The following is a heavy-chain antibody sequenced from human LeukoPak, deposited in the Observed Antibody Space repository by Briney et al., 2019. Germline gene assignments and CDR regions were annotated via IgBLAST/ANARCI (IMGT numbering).Heavy chain of an antibody. V-gene: IGHV4-38-2*02. CDR2: IYHSGST. Sequence: PSETLSLTCTVSGYSISSGYYWGWIRQPPGKGLEWIGSIYHSGSTYYNPSLKSRVTISVDTSKNQFSLKLSSVTAADTAVYYCARPYYGSYYMDVWGKGTTVTDSS. D-gene: IGHD3-10*01. CDR3: ARPYYGSYYMDV. CDR1: GYSISSGYY. J-gene: IGHJ6*03.